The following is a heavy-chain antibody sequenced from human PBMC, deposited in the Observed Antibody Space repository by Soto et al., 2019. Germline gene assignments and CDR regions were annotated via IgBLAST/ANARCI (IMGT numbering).Heavy chain of an antibody. V-gene: IGHV2-5*02. J-gene: IGHJ4*02. Sequence: QITLKEAGPTVVNPTQTLTLTCSISGFSLITSGVGVGWIRQPPGKALEWLALIYWDDDTGYSTSLRNRLTITKDTSRNQVVLTMTNMDPADTATYYCAHTMAPRIFDSWGQGTLVTVSS. CDR2: IYWDDDT. CDR3: AHTMAPRIFDS. CDR1: GFSLITSGVG.